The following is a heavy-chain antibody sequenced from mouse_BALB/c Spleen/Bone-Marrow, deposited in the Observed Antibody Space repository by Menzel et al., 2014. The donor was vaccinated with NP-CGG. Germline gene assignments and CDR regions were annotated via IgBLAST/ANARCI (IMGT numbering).Heavy chain of an antibody. CDR3: ARGYDYSSWFAY. D-gene: IGHD2-4*01. CDR1: GFTFSNYG. CDR2: INVNGDTT. J-gene: IGHJ3*01. V-gene: IGHV5-6-3*01. Sequence: EVKLVESGRGLVQPGGSLKLSCAASGFTFSNYGMSWVRQTPDKRLEMIATINVNGDTTYHPDSVKGRFTISRDNVKNTLYLQMSSLKSEDTAMYYCARGYDYSSWFAYWGQGTLVTVSA.